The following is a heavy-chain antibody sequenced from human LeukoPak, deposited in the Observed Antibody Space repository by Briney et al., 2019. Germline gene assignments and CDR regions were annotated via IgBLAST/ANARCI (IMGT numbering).Heavy chain of an antibody. V-gene: IGHV4-34*01. Sequence: SETLSLTCAVYVGSFSGYYWSWIRQPPGKGLEWIGEIYHSGSTNYNPSLKSRVTISVDKSKNQFSLKLTSVTAADTAVYYCAREDYDDSGAWYFDLWGRGTLVIVSS. J-gene: IGHJ2*01. CDR2: IYHSGST. CDR1: VGSFSGYY. D-gene: IGHD3-3*01. CDR3: AREDYDDSGAWYFDL.